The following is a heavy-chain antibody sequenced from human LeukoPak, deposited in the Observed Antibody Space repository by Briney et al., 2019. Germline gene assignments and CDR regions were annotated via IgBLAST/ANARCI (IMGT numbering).Heavy chain of an antibody. CDR1: GFTFSSYG. D-gene: IGHD3-22*01. J-gene: IGHJ4*02. V-gene: IGHV3-30*18. CDR2: ISYDGSNK. CDR3: AQGGYYYDSSGSPLIDY. Sequence: PGGSLRLSCAASGFTFSSYGMHWVRQAPGKGLEWVAVISYDGSNKYYADSVKGRFTISRDNSKNTLYLQMNSLRAEDTAVYYCAQGGYYYDSSGSPLIDYWGQGTLVTVSS.